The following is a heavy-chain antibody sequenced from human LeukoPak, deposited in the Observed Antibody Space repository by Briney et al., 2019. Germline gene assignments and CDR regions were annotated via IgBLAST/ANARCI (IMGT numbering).Heavy chain of an antibody. D-gene: IGHD3-3*01. CDR2: ISPSGDIT. CDR1: GFTFSSHG. Sequence: GGSLRLSCAASGFTFSSHGINWVRQAPGKGLEWVSGISPSGDITYYTDSVQGRFTISRDNSKNMMYVQMNSLRAEDTAVYYCARDELMYYDFWSGYFQFDYWGQGTLVTVSS. J-gene: IGHJ4*02. CDR3: ARDELMYYDFWSGYFQFDY. V-gene: IGHV3-23*01.